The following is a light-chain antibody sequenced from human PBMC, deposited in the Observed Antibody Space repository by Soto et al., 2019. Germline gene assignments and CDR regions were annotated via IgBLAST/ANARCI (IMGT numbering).Light chain of an antibody. CDR2: STT. Sequence: QSVVTQEPSLTVSPGGTVTLTCASSTGPVTSDYYPTWFQQKPGQAPTTLIYSTTNKHSWTPDRFSGSLIGDKAALTVSGVQPEDEADYFCLLYYGGSRLVFGGGTKLTVL. J-gene: IGLJ2*01. CDR1: TGPVTSDYY. CDR3: LLYYGGSRLV. V-gene: IGLV7-43*01.